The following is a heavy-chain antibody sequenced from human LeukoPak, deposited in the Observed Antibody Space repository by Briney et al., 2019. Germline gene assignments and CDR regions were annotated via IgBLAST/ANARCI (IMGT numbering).Heavy chain of an antibody. J-gene: IGHJ5*02. CDR3: ARGGGIGSLSYSFDH. CDR1: GGTFSSYA. D-gene: IGHD3-10*01. CDR2: IIPILGIA. V-gene: IGHV1-69*04. Sequence: GASVKVSCKASGGTFSSYAISWVRQAPGQGLEWMGRIIPILGIANYAQKFQGRVTITADKSTSTAYMELSSLRSEDTAVYYCARGGGIGSLSYSFDHWGQGTLITVSS.